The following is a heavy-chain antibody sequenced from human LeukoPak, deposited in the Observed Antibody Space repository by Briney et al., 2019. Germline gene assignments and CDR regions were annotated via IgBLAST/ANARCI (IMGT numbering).Heavy chain of an antibody. J-gene: IGHJ4*02. V-gene: IGHV3-23*01. Sequence: LSGGSLRLSCAASGFTFSSYGLSWVRQAPGKGLEWVSGISGSGGSTYYADSVKGRFTISRDNSKNTLYLQMNSLRAEDTAVYYCAKVLSGSYYPWDYWGQGTLVTVSS. D-gene: IGHD1-26*01. CDR1: GFTFSSYG. CDR3: AKVLSGSYYPWDY. CDR2: ISGSGGST.